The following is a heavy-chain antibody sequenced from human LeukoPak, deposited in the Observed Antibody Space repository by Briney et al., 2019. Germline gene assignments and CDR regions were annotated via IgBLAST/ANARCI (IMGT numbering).Heavy chain of an antibody. D-gene: IGHD4-17*01. CDR1: GFTFSAYA. V-gene: IGHV3-23*01. Sequence: GGSLRLSCAASGFTFSAYAMSWVRQAPGKGLAWVSAISGSAGSTYYAGSVKGRFTISRDNSKNTLFLQMNSLRVDDTAVYFCAKTPYGSYYYYMDVWGKGTTVTVSS. J-gene: IGHJ6*03. CDR3: AKTPYGSYYYYMDV. CDR2: ISGSAGST.